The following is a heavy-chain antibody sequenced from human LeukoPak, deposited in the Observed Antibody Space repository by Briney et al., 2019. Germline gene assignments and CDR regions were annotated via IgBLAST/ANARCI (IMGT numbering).Heavy chain of an antibody. CDR1: GFTFSSYA. CDR2: ISGSGGST. D-gene: IGHD6-13*01. V-gene: IGHV3-23*01. J-gene: IGHJ4*02. CDR3: AKGGERTEQLVHLPYFDY. Sequence: PGGSLILSCAASGFTFSSYAMSWVRQAPGKGLEWVSAISGSGGSTYYADSVKGRFTISRDNSKNTLYLQMNSLRAEDTAVYYCAKGGERTEQLVHLPYFDYWGQGTLVTVSS.